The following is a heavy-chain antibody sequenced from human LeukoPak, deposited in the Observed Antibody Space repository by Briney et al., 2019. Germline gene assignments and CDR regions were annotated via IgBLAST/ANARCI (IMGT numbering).Heavy chain of an antibody. CDR1: GYTFTSYG. J-gene: IGHJ3*02. Sequence: ASVKVSCKASGYTFTSYGISWVRQAPGQGLEWMGWISAYNGNTNYAQKLQGRVTMTTDTSTSTAYMELRSLRSDDTAVYYCARSPTMIVVVITDLGAFDIWGQGTMVTVSS. CDR2: ISAYNGNT. D-gene: IGHD3-22*01. V-gene: IGHV1-18*01. CDR3: ARSPTMIVVVITDLGAFDI.